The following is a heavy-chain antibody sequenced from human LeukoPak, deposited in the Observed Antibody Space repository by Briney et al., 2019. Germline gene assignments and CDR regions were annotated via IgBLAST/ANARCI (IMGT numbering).Heavy chain of an antibody. Sequence: GASVKVSCKVSGYTLTELSMHWVRQAPGKGLEWMGGFDPEDGETIYTQKFQGRVTMTEDTSTDTAYMELRSLRFDDTAVYYCARAGSGSGWYFDYWGQGTLVTVSA. D-gene: IGHD6-19*01. J-gene: IGHJ4*02. CDR2: FDPEDGET. V-gene: IGHV1-24*01. CDR3: ARAGSGSGWYFDY. CDR1: GYTLTELS.